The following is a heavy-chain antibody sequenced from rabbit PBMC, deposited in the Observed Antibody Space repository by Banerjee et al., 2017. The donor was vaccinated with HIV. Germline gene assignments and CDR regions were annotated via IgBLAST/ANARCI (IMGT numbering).Heavy chain of an antibody. CDR2: IYAGSSGTT. D-gene: IGHD1-1*01. V-gene: IGHV1S45*01. CDR1: GFSFSSSYW. J-gene: IGHJ4*01. Sequence: QQQLEESGGDLVKPEGSLTLTCTASGFSFSSSYWMCWVRQAPGKGPEWIACIYAGSSGTTAYASWAKGRFTISKTSSTTVTLQMTALTAADTATYFCARFDTYESSGYGGLWGQGTLVTVS. CDR3: ARFDTYESSGYGGL.